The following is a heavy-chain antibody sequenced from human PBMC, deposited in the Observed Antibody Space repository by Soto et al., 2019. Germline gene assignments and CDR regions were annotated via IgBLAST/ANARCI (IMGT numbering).Heavy chain of an antibody. CDR1: GVTVSNNL. CDR2: IYSGGGT. Sequence: EVQLVVSGGGLVQPGGSLRLSCAASGVTVSNNLMSWVRQAPGKGLECVSIIYSGGGTHYADSVRSRFTISRDNSKNTVYLQMNSLKADDTAVYYCARNVPVTTLGYWGQCTLVTVSS. J-gene: IGHJ1*01. V-gene: IGHV3-66*01. D-gene: IGHD4-17*01. CDR3: ARNVPVTTLGY.